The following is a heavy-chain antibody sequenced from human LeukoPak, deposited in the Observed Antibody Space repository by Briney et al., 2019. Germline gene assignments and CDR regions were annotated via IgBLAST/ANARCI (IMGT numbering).Heavy chain of an antibody. CDR1: GGSFSGYY. CDR3: ARGPYSYDSSGAFDI. D-gene: IGHD3-22*01. Sequence: PSETLSLACAVYGGSFSGYYWSWIRQPPGKGLEWIGEINHSGSTNYNPSLKSRVTISVDTSKNQFSLKLSSVTAADTAVYFCARGPYSYDSSGAFDIWGQGTMVTVSS. V-gene: IGHV4-34*01. CDR2: INHSGST. J-gene: IGHJ3*02.